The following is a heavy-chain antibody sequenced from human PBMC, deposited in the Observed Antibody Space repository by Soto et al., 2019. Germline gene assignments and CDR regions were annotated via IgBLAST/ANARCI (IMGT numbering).Heavy chain of an antibody. CDR1: GFTFRSYA. CDR3: AKGLEVTIFGVVIPHYFDY. D-gene: IGHD3-3*01. V-gene: IGHV3-23*01. J-gene: IGHJ4*02. Sequence: GGSLRLSCAASGFTFRSYAMSCVRQAPRKGLEWVSAISGSGGSTYYADSVKGRFTISRDNSKNTLYLQMNSLRAEDTAVYYCAKGLEVTIFGVVIPHYFDYWGQGTLVTVSS. CDR2: ISGSGGST.